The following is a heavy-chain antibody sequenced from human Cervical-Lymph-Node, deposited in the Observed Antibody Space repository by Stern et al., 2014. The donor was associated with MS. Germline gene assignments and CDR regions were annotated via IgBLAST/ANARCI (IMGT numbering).Heavy chain of an antibody. CDR2: IHYSGTT. V-gene: IGHV4-30-4*01. CDR1: GGSISSGEYY. CDR3: SRDADAYSLVFGY. Sequence: QVQLVESGPGLVKPSQTLSLTCAVSGGSISSGEYYWSLIRQSPGKGLEWIGYIHYSGTTYYNPSLKSRVTISVDTSKNQFSLKLSSVTAADTAVYYCSRDADAYSLVFGYWGRGTLVTVSS. D-gene: IGHD5-24*01. J-gene: IGHJ4*02.